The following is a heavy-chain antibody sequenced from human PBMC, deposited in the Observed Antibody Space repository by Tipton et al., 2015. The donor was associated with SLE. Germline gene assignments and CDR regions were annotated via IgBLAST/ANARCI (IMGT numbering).Heavy chain of an antibody. Sequence: TLSLTCAVSGGSISSGGYSWSWIRQPPGKGLEWMGYISHSGNTHYNPSLKSRVTISVDRSKNQFSLKLTSVTAADTAVYCCAADIYGDYEGWYFDLWGRGTLVTVSS. CDR2: ISHSGNT. CDR1: GGSISSGGYS. CDR3: AADIYGDYEGWYFDL. D-gene: IGHD4-17*01. J-gene: IGHJ2*01. V-gene: IGHV4-30-2*02.